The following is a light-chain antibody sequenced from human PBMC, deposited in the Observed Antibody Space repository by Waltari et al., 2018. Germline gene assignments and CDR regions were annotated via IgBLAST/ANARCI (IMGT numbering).Light chain of an antibody. CDR3: QQYDGIVVT. V-gene: IGKV3-20*01. CDR2: STY. Sequence: EIVLTQSPGTLSLSPGARATLSCRASQTVSIIALSWDQQKPGQAPRVLIYSTYNSATGIPDRFSGSGSGTDFTLTINRLAPEDFAMYYCQQYDGIVVTFGGGTKVEI. CDR1: QTVSIIA. J-gene: IGKJ4*01.